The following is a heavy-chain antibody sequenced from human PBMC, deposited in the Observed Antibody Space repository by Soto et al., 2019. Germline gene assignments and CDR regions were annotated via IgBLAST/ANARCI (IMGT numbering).Heavy chain of an antibody. CDR1: GGTFSRYA. Sequence: GASVKVSCKASGGTFSRYAISWVRQAPGQGPEWMGGIMPVSGAPNYAQKFQGRVTFTADESTTTAYMELSSLRSEDTAVYYCAILTTMTTYWYFDLWGRGTLVTVS. CDR2: IMPVSGAP. CDR3: AILTTMTTYWYFDL. D-gene: IGHD4-17*01. V-gene: IGHV1-69*13. J-gene: IGHJ2*01.